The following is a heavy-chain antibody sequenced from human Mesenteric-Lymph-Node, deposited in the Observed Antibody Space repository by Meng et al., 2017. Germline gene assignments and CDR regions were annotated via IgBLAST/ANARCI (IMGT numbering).Heavy chain of an antibody. Sequence: EGQLVESGGGVVQPGGARKLSCAASGFTFSDSGMHWVRQASGKGLEWVGRIRSRANNYATAYAASVKGRFTISRDDSKNTAYLQMNSLKTEDTAVYYCSMDGSNHFDYWGQGTTVTVSS. V-gene: IGHV3-73*01. CDR2: IRSRANNYAT. J-gene: IGHJ4*02. CDR3: SMDGSNHFDY. D-gene: IGHD5-24*01. CDR1: GFTFSDSG.